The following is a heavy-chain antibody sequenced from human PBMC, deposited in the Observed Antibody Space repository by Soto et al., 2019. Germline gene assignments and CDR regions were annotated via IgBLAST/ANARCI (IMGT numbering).Heavy chain of an antibody. J-gene: IGHJ3*02. CDR3: ARDRQATMIVAHDAFDI. Sequence: QVQLVQSGAEVKKPGASVKVSCKASGYTFTSYYMHWVRQAPGQGLEWMGIINPSGGSTSYAQKFQGRVPMTRDTSTSTVYMELSSLRSEDTAVYYCARDRQATMIVAHDAFDIWGQGTMVTVSS. D-gene: IGHD3-22*01. CDR1: GYTFTSYY. V-gene: IGHV1-46*01. CDR2: INPSGGST.